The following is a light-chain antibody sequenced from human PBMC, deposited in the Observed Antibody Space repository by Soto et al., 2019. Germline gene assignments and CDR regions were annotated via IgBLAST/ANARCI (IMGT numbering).Light chain of an antibody. CDR1: SSDIGSYDH. V-gene: IGLV2-14*03. Sequence: QSVLTQPASVSGATGQSSTISCSGTSSDIGSYDHVAWYQQFPGKSPKLIIYAVSDRPSGVSDRCYGSKSGISASLTISGLQTEDEAEYYCISYTYRQSYIFGTGPKVTVL. J-gene: IGLJ1*01. CDR3: ISYTYRQSYI. CDR2: AVS.